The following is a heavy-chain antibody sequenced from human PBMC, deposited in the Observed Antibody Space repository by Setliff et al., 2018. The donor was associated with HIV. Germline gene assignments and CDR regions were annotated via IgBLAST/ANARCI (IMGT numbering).Heavy chain of an antibody. CDR2: INWNGEMT. V-gene: IGHV3-9*01. CDR3: VRDGSLTGRYYHYMDV. Sequence: GGSLRLSCAGSGLIFGTYAMYWVRQAPGKGLEWVSGINWNGEMTAYADSARGRFTVSRDNARKSLYLQMNSLTSEDTALYYCVRDGSLTGRYYHYMDVWGKGTTVTVSS. CDR1: GLIFGTYA. D-gene: IGHD3-9*01. J-gene: IGHJ6*03.